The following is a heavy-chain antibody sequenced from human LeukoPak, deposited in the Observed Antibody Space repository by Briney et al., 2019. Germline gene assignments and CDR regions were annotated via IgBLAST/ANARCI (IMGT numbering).Heavy chain of an antibody. D-gene: IGHD5-12*01. V-gene: IGHV3-9*01. Sequence: GGSLRLSCAASGLIFNSNTFSWVRQAPGKGLEWVSGISWNSGSIGYADSVKGRFTISRDNAKNSLYLQMNSLRAEDTALYYCAKDIVDSGWTYYFDYWGQGTLVTVSS. CDR1: GLIFNSNT. CDR3: AKDIVDSGWTYYFDY. CDR2: ISWNSGSI. J-gene: IGHJ4*02.